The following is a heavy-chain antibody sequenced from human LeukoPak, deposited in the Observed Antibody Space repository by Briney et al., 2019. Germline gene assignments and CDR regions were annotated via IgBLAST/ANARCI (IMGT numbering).Heavy chain of an antibody. CDR3: PRKLGGFDH. CDR1: GDSVSSNSAA. J-gene: IGHJ4*02. Sequence: SQTLSLTCAISGDSVSSNSAAWTWIRQSPSRGLEWLGRTYYRSQWYNEYGVSVKSRLTISTDTSKNQFSLQLNSVTPVDTAAYYCPRKLGGFDHWGQGTLVTVSS. D-gene: IGHD3-16*01. V-gene: IGHV6-1*01. CDR2: TYYRSQWYN.